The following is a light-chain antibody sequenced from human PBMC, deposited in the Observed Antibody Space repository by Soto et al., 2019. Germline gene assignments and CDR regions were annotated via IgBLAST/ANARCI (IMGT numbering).Light chain of an antibody. CDR3: SSYEGSSPLDV. CDR1: SSDVGGYNY. CDR2: EVS. Sequence: QSVLTQPASVSGSPGQSITISCTGTSSDVGGYNYVSWYQQYPGKAPKLMIYEVSNRPSGVSNRFSGSKSGNTASLTISGLQAEDEADYYCSSYEGSSPLDVFGTGTKVTV. V-gene: IGLV2-14*01. J-gene: IGLJ1*01.